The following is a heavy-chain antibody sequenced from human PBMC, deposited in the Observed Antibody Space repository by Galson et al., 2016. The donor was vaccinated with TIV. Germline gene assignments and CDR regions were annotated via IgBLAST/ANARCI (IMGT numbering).Heavy chain of an antibody. Sequence: SLRLSCAASGFTFRSYAMGWFRQAPGKGLEWVSAISGTGGSTYYADSVKGRFTISRDNAKNKLYLQMHSLRAEDTAVYYCAKDNDWFPPSTGYFDLWGRGTLATVSS. V-gene: IGHV3-23*01. J-gene: IGHJ2*01. D-gene: IGHD3-9*01. CDR3: AKDNDWFPPSTGYFDL. CDR2: ISGTGGST. CDR1: GFTFRSYA.